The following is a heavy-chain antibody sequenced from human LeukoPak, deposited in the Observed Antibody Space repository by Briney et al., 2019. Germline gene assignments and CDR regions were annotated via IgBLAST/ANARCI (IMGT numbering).Heavy chain of an antibody. Sequence: GRSLRLSCAASGFTFRNYYMHWVRQAPGKGLEWVAVISLDGNNEYYADSVKGRFSLSRDNAKNSLYLQMNSLRAEDTAVYYCARDLSPPDYGDYEGGRFDPWGQGTLVTVSS. D-gene: IGHD4-17*01. V-gene: IGHV3-30-3*01. CDR3: ARDLSPPDYGDYEGGRFDP. CDR2: ISLDGNNE. J-gene: IGHJ5*02. CDR1: GFTFRNYY.